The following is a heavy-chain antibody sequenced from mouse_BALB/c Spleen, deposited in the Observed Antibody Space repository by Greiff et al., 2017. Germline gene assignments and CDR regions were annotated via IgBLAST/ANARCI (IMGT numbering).Heavy chain of an antibody. CDR1: GYSITSDYA. CDR3: ARFDYGSSYYFDY. J-gene: IGHJ2*01. CDR2: ISYSGST. V-gene: IGHV3-2*02. D-gene: IGHD1-1*01. Sequence: EVKLMESGPGLVKPSQSLSLTCTVTGYSITSDYAWNWIRQFPGNKLEWMGYISYSGSTSYNPSLKSRISITRDTSKNQFFLQLNSVTTEDTATYYCARFDYGSSYYFDYWGQGTTLTVSS.